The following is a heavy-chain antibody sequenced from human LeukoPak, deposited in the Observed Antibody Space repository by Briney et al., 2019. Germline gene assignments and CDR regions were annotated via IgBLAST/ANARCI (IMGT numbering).Heavy chain of an antibody. CDR3: AREENSSPVYFDY. CDR2: INPNSGGT. D-gene: IGHD3-22*01. J-gene: IGHJ4*02. CDR1: GYTFNDYY. V-gene: IGHV1-2*02. Sequence: ASVKVSCKASGYTFNDYYMHWVRQAPGQGLEWMGWINPNSGGTNYAQKFQGRVTLTRDTSISTAYMELSRLRSDDTAVYYCAREENSSPVYFDYWGQGTLVTVSS.